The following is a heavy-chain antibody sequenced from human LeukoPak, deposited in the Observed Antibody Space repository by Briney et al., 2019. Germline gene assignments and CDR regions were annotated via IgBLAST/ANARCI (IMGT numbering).Heavy chain of an antibody. Sequence: GGSLRLSCAASGFTFSSYWMSWVRQAPGKGLEWVANIKQDGSEKYYVDSVKGRFTTSRDNAKNSLYLQMNSLRAEDMAVYYCASQGYCSGGSCYWGAFDIWGQGTMVTVSS. CDR3: ASQGYCSGGSCYWGAFDI. D-gene: IGHD2-15*01. CDR2: IKQDGSEK. J-gene: IGHJ3*02. CDR1: GFTFSSYW. V-gene: IGHV3-7*01.